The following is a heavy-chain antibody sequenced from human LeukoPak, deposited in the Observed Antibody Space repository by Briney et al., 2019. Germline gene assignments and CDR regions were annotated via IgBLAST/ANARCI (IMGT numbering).Heavy chain of an antibody. V-gene: IGHV1-69*01. CDR1: GGTFSSYA. CDR2: IIPIFGTA. CDR3: ARDAGGGGWSSYFDY. J-gene: IGHJ4*02. D-gene: IGHD2-15*01. Sequence: SVKVSCKASGGTFSSYAISWVRQAPGQGLEWMGGIIPIFGTANYAQKFQGRVTITADESTSTSYMELSSLRSEDTAVYYCARDAGGGGWSSYFDYWGQGTLVTVSS.